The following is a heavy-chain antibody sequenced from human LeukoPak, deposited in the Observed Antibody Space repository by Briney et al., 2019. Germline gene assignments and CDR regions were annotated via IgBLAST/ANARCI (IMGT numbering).Heavy chain of an antibody. J-gene: IGHJ3*01. Sequence: GASAKVSCKASGYSFTGYYMHWVRQAPGQGLEWMGWINCNSGDTNYARKFQGRVTMTRDTSISTAYMEVGSLISDDAAVYYCAREWNYYDFDFWGQGTTVTVSS. D-gene: IGHD1-7*01. CDR3: AREWNYYDFDF. CDR2: INCNSGDT. V-gene: IGHV1-2*02. CDR1: GYSFTGYY.